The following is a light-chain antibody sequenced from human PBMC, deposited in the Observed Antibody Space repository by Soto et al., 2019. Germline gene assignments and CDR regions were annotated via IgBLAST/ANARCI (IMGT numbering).Light chain of an antibody. V-gene: IGKV3D-20*01. CDR2: DAS. CDR3: QQYSSSPYT. CDR1: QTVSSGY. Sequence: EIVLTQSPVTLSLSPGERATLSCGANQTVSSGYLAWYQQRPGLAPRLLIYDASSRATGIPDRFSGSGSGTDFSLTISRLEPEDFAVYYCQQYSSSPYTFGQGTKLEIK. J-gene: IGKJ2*01.